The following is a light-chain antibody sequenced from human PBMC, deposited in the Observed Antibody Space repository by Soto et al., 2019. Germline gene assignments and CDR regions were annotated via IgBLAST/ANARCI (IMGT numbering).Light chain of an antibody. V-gene: IGKV3-11*01. CDR1: QSVSSY. CDR2: DAS. J-gene: IGKJ5*01. CDR3: HQRQYWPPVT. Sequence: EIVLTQSPATLSLSPVERATLSFRASQSVSSYLAWYQQKPGQAPRLLIYDASNRATGVPARFSGSGSGTDFTLTISSLEPEDFAVYYCHQRQYWPPVTFGQGTRLEIK.